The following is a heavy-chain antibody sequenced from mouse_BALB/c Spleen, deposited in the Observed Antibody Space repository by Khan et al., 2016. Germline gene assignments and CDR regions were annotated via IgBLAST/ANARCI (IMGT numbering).Heavy chain of an antibody. CDR1: GFNIKDYY. D-gene: IGHD2-4*01. V-gene: IGHV14-4*02. CDR2: IAPENGDS. Sequence: VQLKQSGAELVKSGASVKLSCTASGFNIKDYYMHWVKQRPEQGLEWIGWIAPENGDSEYDPKFQGKATMTADTSSNTAYLQLSSLTSEDTAVYYCNGGITTGGFAYWGQGTLVTVSA. CDR3: NGGITTGGFAY. J-gene: IGHJ3*01.